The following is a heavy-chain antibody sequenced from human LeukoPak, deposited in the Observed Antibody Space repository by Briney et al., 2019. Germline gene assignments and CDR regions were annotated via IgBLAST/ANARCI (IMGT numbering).Heavy chain of an antibody. J-gene: IGHJ6*03. V-gene: IGHV4-39*01. CDR1: GGSISSYY. Sequence: PSETLSLTCTASGGSISSYYWGWIRQPPGKGLEWIGTIYYSGSTYYNPSLTSRVTISVDTSKNQFSLKLSSVTAADTAVYYCARHKDYYYSYMDVWGKGTTVTISS. CDR3: ARHKDYYYSYMDV. CDR2: IYYSGST.